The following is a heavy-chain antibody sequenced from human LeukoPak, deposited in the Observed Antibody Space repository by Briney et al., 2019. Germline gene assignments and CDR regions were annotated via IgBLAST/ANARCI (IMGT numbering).Heavy chain of an antibody. CDR1: GGSISSHY. Sequence: PSETLSLTCTVSGGSISSHYWSWIRQPPGKGLEWIGYIYYSGSTNYNPSLKSRVTMSVDTSKNQFSLKLSSVTAADTAVYYCARYVGAGAGYYYYYYMDVWGKGTTVTVSS. V-gene: IGHV4-59*11. CDR2: IYYSGST. J-gene: IGHJ6*03. D-gene: IGHD6-19*01. CDR3: ARYVGAGAGYYYYYYMDV.